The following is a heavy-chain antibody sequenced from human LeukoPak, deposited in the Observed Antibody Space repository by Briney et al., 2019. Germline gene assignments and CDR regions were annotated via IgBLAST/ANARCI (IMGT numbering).Heavy chain of an antibody. CDR3: ARAASEGALTGGHFDY. D-gene: IGHD7-27*01. Sequence: GASVKVSCKASGGTFSSYAISWVRQAPGLGLEWMGRIIPILGITNYAQKFQGRVTITADKSTSTAYMELSSLRSEDTAVYYCARAASEGALTGGHFDYWGQGTLVTVSS. V-gene: IGHV1-69*04. CDR2: IIPILGIT. CDR1: GGTFSSYA. J-gene: IGHJ4*02.